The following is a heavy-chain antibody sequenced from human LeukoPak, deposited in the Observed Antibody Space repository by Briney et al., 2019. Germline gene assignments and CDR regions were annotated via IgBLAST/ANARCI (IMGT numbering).Heavy chain of an antibody. V-gene: IGHV4-4*08. CDR3: ARRNDFHI. Sequence: SETLSLTCTVSGGTITGYHWSWIRQPPGKGLEWIGYIYSNEATEYKPSLKNRVTISADTSKNQFSLKLTSVTAADTAIYYCARRNDFHIWGQGTMVTVSS. CDR2: IYSNEAT. J-gene: IGHJ3*02. CDR1: GGTITGYH.